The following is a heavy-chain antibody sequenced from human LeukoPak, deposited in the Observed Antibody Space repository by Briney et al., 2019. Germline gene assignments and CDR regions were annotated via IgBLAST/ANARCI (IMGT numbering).Heavy chain of an antibody. CDR1: GYTFTSYG. CDR3: ARGSRLLWFGLQSPENYGMDV. V-gene: IGHV1-18*01. J-gene: IGHJ6*02. Sequence: ASVKVSCKASGYTFTSYGISWVRQAPGQGLEWRGWSSAYNGNTNYAQKLQGRVTMTTDTSTSTAYMELRSLRSDDTAVYYCARGSRLLWFGLQSPENYGMDVWGQGTTVTVSS. D-gene: IGHD3-10*01. CDR2: SSAYNGNT.